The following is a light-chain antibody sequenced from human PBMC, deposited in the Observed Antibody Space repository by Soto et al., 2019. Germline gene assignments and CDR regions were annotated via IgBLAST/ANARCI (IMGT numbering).Light chain of an antibody. V-gene: IGLV4-69*01. CDR1: SGNSNNA. J-gene: IGLJ2*01. Sequence: QSVLTQSPSASPSLGASVKLTCTLNSGNSNNAIPWHQQQPEKGPRYLIKLNSEGSHSKGNGIPDRFSGSSSGAERYLTISSLQSEDEADYYCQTYDAGIQVFGGGTKLTVL. CDR2: LNSEGSH. CDR3: QTYDAGIQV.